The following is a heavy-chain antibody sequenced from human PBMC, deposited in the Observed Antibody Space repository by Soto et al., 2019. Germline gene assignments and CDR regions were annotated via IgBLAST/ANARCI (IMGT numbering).Heavy chain of an antibody. CDR2: IWYDGSYK. J-gene: IGHJ2*01. V-gene: IGHV3-33*01. CDR1: GFTFSSYG. Sequence: QVQLVESGGGVVQPGRSLRLSCAASGFTFSSYGMHWVRQAPGKGLEWVAVIWYDGSYKYYADSVKGRFTISRDNSKNTLYLQMNSLRAEDTAVYYCARGPHFLTGYIHWYFVLWGRGTLVTVSS. D-gene: IGHD3-9*01. CDR3: ARGPHFLTGYIHWYFVL.